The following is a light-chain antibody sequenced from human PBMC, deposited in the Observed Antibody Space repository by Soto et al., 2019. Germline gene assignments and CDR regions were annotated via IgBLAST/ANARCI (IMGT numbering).Light chain of an antibody. CDR2: GNS. V-gene: IGLV1-40*01. CDR1: SSNIGAGYD. CDR3: QSYYSSLSGYV. J-gene: IGLJ1*01. Sequence: QSVLTQPPSVSGAPGQRVTISCTGSSSNIGAGYDVHWYQQLPGTAPKLLIHGNSKRPSGVPDRFSGSKSGTSASLATTWVQAEDEADYYCQSYYSSLSGYVFGTGTKLTVL.